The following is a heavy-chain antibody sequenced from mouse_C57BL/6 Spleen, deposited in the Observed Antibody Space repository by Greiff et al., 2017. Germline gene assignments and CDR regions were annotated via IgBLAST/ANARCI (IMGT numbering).Heavy chain of an antibody. J-gene: IGHJ4*01. CDR2: IWTGGGT. V-gene: IGHV2-9-1*01. D-gene: IGHD2-4*01. CDR1: GFSLTSYA. CDR3: ARNSGDYDDAMDY. Sequence: QVQLQQSGPGLVAPSQSLSITCTVSGFSLTSYAISWVRQPPGKGLEWLGVIWTGGGTNYNSALKSRLSISKDNSKSQVFLKMNSLQTDDTARYYCARNSGDYDDAMDYWGQGTSVTVSS.